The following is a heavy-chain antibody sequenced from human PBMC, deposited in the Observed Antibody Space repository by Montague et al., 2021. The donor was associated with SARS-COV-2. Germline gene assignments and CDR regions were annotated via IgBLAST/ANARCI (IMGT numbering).Heavy chain of an antibody. CDR2: IYYNGST. CDR3: ARSPYYDSSGQMGFDF. Sequence: SQTLSLTCSVSGVSISSGAYYWSWIRQHPGKGLEWIGYIYYNGSTYYNPSLKSRVTIAVDTSKNHFSLKLSSVTTADTAVYYCARSPYYDSSGQMGFDFWGQGTLVPVSS. CDR1: GVSISSGAYY. J-gene: IGHJ4*02. V-gene: IGHV4-31*03. D-gene: IGHD3-22*01.